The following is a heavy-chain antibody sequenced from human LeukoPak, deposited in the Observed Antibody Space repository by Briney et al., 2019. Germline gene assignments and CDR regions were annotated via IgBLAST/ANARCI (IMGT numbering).Heavy chain of an antibody. V-gene: IGHV4-59*08. CDR3: ARHGTISSESYFDY. Sequence: SETLSLTCSVSGGSVSSYYWSWIRQSPGKGLEWIGYIHNSGRTNYNPPLKSRVTGFVDTSKNQVSLRLSSVTAADTAVYYCARHGTISSESYFDYWGQGALVTVSS. CDR2: IHNSGRT. CDR1: GGSVSSYY. D-gene: IGHD1-14*01. J-gene: IGHJ4*02.